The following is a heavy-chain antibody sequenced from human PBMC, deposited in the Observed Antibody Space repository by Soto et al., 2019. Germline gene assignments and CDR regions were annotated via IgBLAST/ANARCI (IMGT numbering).Heavy chain of an antibody. Sequence: GASVKVSCKASGGTFSSYAISWVRQAPGQGLEWMGGIIPIFGTANYAQKFQGRVTITADESTSTAYMELSSLRSEDTAVYYCARAHPHPRYCSSTSCYPDFDYWGQGTLVTVYS. CDR2: IIPIFGTA. CDR1: GGTFSSYA. V-gene: IGHV1-69*13. D-gene: IGHD2-2*01. J-gene: IGHJ4*02. CDR3: ARAHPHPRYCSSTSCYPDFDY.